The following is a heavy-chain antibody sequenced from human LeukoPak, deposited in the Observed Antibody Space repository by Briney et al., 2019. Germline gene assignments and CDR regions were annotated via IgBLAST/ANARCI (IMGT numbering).Heavy chain of an antibody. V-gene: IGHV3-48*03. D-gene: IGHD7-27*01. CDR2: ISSSGSTI. Sequence: GGSLRLSCGASGFTFSSYEMNWVRQAPGKGLEWVSYISSSGSTIYYADSVKGRFTISRDNSKNTLYLQMNSLRAEDTAVYYCARGTPGDPSNFDYWGQGTLVTVSS. CDR3: ARGTPGDPSNFDY. CDR1: GFTFSSYE. J-gene: IGHJ4*02.